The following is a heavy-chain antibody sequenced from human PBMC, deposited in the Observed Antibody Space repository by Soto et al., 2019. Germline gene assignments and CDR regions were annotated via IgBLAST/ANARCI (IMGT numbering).Heavy chain of an antibody. V-gene: IGHV3-30-3*01. CDR1: GFTFSSYP. Sequence: GGSLSLSCSASGFTFSSYPMHWVRQAPGKGLEWVAVISYDGSNKYYADSVKGRFTISRDNSKNTLYLQMNSLRREDTAVYYCARDRYYDFWSGQRGGYYYYYGMDVWGQGTTVTVSS. CDR3: ARDRYYDFWSGQRGGYYYYYGMDV. J-gene: IGHJ6*02. D-gene: IGHD3-3*01. CDR2: ISYDGSNK.